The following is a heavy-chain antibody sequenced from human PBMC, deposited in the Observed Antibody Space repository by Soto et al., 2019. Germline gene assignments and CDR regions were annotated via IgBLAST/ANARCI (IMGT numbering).Heavy chain of an antibody. V-gene: IGHV4-34*01. J-gene: IGHJ4*02. CDR3: ARESGQWLVWYFDY. Sequence: ETLSLTCAVYGGSFSGYYWSWIRQPPGKGLEWIGEINHSGSTNYNPSLKSRVTISVDTSKNQFSLKLSSVTAADTAVYYCARESGQWLVWYFDYWGQGTLVTVSS. CDR1: GGSFSGYY. D-gene: IGHD6-19*01. CDR2: INHSGST.